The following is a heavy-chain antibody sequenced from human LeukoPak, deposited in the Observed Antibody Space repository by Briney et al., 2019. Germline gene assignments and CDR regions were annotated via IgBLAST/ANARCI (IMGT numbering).Heavy chain of an antibody. V-gene: IGHV3-23*01. CDR2: ISGGGGST. D-gene: IGHD6-13*01. Sequence: GGSLRLSCAASGFTFSSYAMSWVRQAPGKGLEWVSAISGGGGSTYYADSVKGRFTISRDNSKNTLYLQMNSLRAEDTAVYYCANILMRRYGYGSSPISYWGQGTLVTVSS. CDR1: GFTFSSYA. J-gene: IGHJ4*02. CDR3: ANILMRRYGYGSSPISY.